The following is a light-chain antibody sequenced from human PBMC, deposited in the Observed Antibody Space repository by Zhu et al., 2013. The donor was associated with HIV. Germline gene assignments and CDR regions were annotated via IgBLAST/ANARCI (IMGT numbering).Light chain of an antibody. V-gene: IGLV2-14*01. J-gene: IGLJ1*01. CDR1: SSDVGGYNF. CDR2: EVS. Sequence: QSALTQPASVSGSPGQSITISCTGTSSDVGGYNFVSWYQQHPGKAPKLLIYEVSNRPSGVSNRFSGSKSGTSATLGITGLQAGDEADYYCGTWDSGLNIYVFGSGTKVTVL. CDR3: GTWDSGLNIYV.